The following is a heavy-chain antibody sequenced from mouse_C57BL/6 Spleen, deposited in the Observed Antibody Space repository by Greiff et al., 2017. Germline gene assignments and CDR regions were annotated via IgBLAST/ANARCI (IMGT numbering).Heavy chain of an antibody. CDR2: INPNNGGT. CDR3: ARGDSNYWYFDY. V-gene: IGHV1-26*01. CDR1: GYTFTDYY. D-gene: IGHD2-5*01. Sequence: VQLQQSGPELVKPGASVKISCKASGYTFTDYYMNWVKQSHGKSLEWIGDINPNNGGTSYNQKFKGKATLTVDKSSSTAYMELRSLTAEDSAVYYCARGDSNYWYFDYWGQGTTLTVSS. J-gene: IGHJ2*01.